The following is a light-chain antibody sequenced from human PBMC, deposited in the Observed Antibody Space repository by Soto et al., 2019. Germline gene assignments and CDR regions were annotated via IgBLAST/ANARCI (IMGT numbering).Light chain of an antibody. J-gene: IGLJ2*01. Sequence: QSVLTQPPSASGTPGQRVTISCSGSTSNIGSNFVFWYQQLPGTAPTLLIYSNNQRPSGVPDRFSCSKSGTSVSLAISGLRSEDEADYFCAAWDDSLSGVVFGGGTKLTVL. CDR1: TSNIGSNF. CDR3: AAWDDSLSGVV. CDR2: SNN. V-gene: IGLV1-47*02.